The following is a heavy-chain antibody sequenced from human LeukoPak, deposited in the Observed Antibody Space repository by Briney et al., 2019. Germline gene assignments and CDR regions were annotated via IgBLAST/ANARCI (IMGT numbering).Heavy chain of an antibody. CDR3: ARDYDSSGDY. D-gene: IGHD3-22*01. V-gene: IGHV4-61*02. Sequence: SETLSLTCNVSGGSISSGSYYWSWIRQPAGKGLEWIGRIYTSGSTNYNPSLKSRVTISVDTSKNQFSLKLSSVTAADTAVYYCARDYDSSGDYWGQGTLVTVSS. CDR1: GGSISSGSYY. J-gene: IGHJ4*02. CDR2: IYTSGST.